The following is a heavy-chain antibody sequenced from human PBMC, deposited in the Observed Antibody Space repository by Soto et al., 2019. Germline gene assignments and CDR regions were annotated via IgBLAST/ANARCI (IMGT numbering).Heavy chain of an antibody. CDR2: ISAYNGNT. V-gene: IGHV1-18*04. D-gene: IGHD3-22*01. J-gene: IGHJ5*02. CDR3: ASTYYYDSSGYSFWFDP. CDR1: GYTFTSYG. Sequence: ASLKVSCKASGYTFTSYGISWVRQAPGQGLEWMGWISAYNGNTNYAQKLQGRVTMTTDTSTSTAYMELRSLRSDDTAVYYCASTYYYDSSGYSFWFDPWGQGTLVTVSS.